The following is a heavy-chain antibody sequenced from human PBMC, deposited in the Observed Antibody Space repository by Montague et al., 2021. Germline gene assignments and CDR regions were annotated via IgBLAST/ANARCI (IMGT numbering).Heavy chain of an antibody. CDR3: ARYLTGGYDE. V-gene: IGHV4-34*01. D-gene: IGHD5-12*01. Sequence: SETLSLTCAVYGGSLDGLYWTWIRQPPGKGLEWIGETNHRGISSYNPALMGRVTLSAETSKNQFSLRVTSVTAADTAVYFCARYLTGGYDEWGRGTLVTVSS. CDR1: GGSLDGLY. CDR2: TNHRGIS. J-gene: IGHJ4*02.